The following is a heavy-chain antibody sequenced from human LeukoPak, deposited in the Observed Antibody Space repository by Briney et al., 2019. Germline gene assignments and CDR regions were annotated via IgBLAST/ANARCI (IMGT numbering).Heavy chain of an antibody. J-gene: IGHJ3*02. Sequence: PGGSLRLSCAASGFTFSDYYMSWIRQAPGKGLEWVSYISRSGSTRYYADSVKGRFTISRDNARNSLYLQTNSLRAEDTAVYYCATELWYNDAFDIWGQGTMVTVSS. CDR3: ATELWYNDAFDI. CDR1: GFTFSDYY. D-gene: IGHD1-1*01. V-gene: IGHV3-11*01. CDR2: ISRSGSTR.